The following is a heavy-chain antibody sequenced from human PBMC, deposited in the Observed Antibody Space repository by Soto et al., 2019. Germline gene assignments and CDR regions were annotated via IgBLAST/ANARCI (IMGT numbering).Heavy chain of an antibody. J-gene: IGHJ5*02. CDR1: GYTFTSYG. D-gene: IGHD2-15*01. CDR2: ISAYNGNT. Sequence: ASVKVSCKASGYTFTSYGISWVRQTPGQGLEWMGWISAYNGNTNYAQKLQGRVTTTTDTSTSTAYMELRSLRSDDTAVYYCARDDESGGNAPYNWFDPWGQGTLVTVSS. CDR3: ARDDESGGNAPYNWFDP. V-gene: IGHV1-18*01.